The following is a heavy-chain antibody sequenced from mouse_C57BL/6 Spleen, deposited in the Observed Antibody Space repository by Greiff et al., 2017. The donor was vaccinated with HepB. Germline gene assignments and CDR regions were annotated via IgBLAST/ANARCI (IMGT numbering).Heavy chain of an antibody. D-gene: IGHD2-3*01. CDR2: IHPNSGST. J-gene: IGHJ2*01. CDR1: GYTFTSYW. V-gene: IGHV1-64*01. Sequence: QVQLQQPGAELVKPGASVKLSCKASGYTFTSYWMHWVKQRPGQGLEWIGMIHPNSGSTNYNEKFKSKATLTVDKSSSTAYMQLSSLTSEDSAVYYCARSPIYDGYYKGFDYWGQGTTLTVSS. CDR3: ARSPIYDGYYKGFDY.